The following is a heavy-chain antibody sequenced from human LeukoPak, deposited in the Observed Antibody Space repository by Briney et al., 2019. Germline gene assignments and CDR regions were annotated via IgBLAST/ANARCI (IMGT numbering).Heavy chain of an antibody. V-gene: IGHV3-21*01. J-gene: IGHJ5*02. Sequence: GGSLRLSCAASGFTFSSYSMNWVRQAPGKGLEWVSSISSSSSYIYYADSVKGRFTISRDNAKNSLYLQMNSLRAEDTAVYYCARDVMAAINWFAPWGQGTLVTVSS. D-gene: IGHD5-18*01. CDR1: GFTFSSYS. CDR3: ARDVMAAINWFAP. CDR2: ISSSSSYI.